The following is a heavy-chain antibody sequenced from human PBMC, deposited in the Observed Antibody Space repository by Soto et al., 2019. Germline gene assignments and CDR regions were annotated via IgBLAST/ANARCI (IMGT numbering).Heavy chain of an antibody. CDR2: FDPEDGET. V-gene: IGHV1-24*01. D-gene: IGHD1-20*01. CDR1: GYTLTELS. Sequence: VSCKVSGYTLTELSMHWVRQAPGKGLEWMGGFDPEDGETIYAQKFQGRVTMTEDTSTDTAYMELSSLRSEDTAVYYCATLSLYSWNDLVPDYWGQGTLVTVSS. J-gene: IGHJ4*02. CDR3: ATLSLYSWNDLVPDY.